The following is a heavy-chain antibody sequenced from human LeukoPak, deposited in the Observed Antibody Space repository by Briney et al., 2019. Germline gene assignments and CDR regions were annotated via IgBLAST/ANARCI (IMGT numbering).Heavy chain of an antibody. D-gene: IGHD6-19*01. CDR3: ARDLGYSSGPNY. J-gene: IGHJ4*02. CDR1: GFTFSSYC. CDR2: ISGGSSFT. V-gene: IGHV3-21*01. Sequence: GGSLRLSCAASGFTFSSYCMHWVRPAPGKGLEWVSYISGGSSFTYYVDSVKGRFTISRDNAKNSLYLQMNSLRAEDTAVYYCARDLGYSSGPNYWGQGTRVTVSS.